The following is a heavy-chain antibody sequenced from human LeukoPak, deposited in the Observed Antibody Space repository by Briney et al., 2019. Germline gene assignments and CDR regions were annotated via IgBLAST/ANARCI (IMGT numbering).Heavy chain of an antibody. CDR1: GYTLTELS. J-gene: IGHJ4*02. Sequence: GASVKVSCKVSGYTLTELSMHWVRQAPGQGLEWMGGFDPEDGETIYAQKFQGRVTMTEDTSTDTAYMELSSLRSEDTAVYYCATGLEYQLLFYFDYWGQGTLVTVSS. CDR3: ATGLEYQLLFYFDY. CDR2: FDPEDGET. V-gene: IGHV1-24*01. D-gene: IGHD2-2*01.